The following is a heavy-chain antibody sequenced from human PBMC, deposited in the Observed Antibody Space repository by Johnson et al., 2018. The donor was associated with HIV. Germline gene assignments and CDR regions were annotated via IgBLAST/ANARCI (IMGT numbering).Heavy chain of an antibody. CDR3: ARNGLIPAAKGVDFDI. CDR2: ISGSGDSI. D-gene: IGHD2-2*01. Sequence: VQLVESGGGVGQPGGSLRVSCSASGFTFSSYAMSWVRQAAGKGLEWVSGISGSGDSIGYADSVKGRFTISRDNAKNSLYLQMNSLRAEDTAVYYCARNGLIPAAKGVDFDIWGQGTTVTVSS. CDR1: GFTFSSYA. V-gene: IGHV3-23*04. J-gene: IGHJ3*02.